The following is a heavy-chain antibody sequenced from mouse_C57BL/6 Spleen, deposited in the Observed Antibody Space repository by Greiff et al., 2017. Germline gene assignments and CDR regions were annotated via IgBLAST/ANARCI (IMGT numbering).Heavy chain of an antibody. Sequence: QVQLQQSGAELVKPGASVKISCKASGYAFSSYWMNWVKQRPGKGLEWIGQIYPGDGDTNYNGKFKGKATLTADKDSSTAYMQLSSLTSEDSAVYFCARGAVVATNAMDYWGQGTSVTVSS. J-gene: IGHJ4*01. CDR3: ARGAVVATNAMDY. CDR2: IYPGDGDT. CDR1: GYAFSSYW. D-gene: IGHD1-1*01. V-gene: IGHV1-80*01.